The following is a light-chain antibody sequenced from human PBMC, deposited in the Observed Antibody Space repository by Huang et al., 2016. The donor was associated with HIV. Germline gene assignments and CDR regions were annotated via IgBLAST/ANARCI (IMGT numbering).Light chain of an antibody. CDR2: GAS. CDR3: QQYGSSPLT. CDR1: QSVGSNY. J-gene: IGKJ4*01. Sequence: ENVLTQSPGTLSLSPGERAVLSCRASQSVGSNYFAWYQQKPGKPPRLLIFGASSRATGIPDTFSGSGSGTDFTLIISRLEPEDFAVYYCQQYGSSPLTFGGGTKVELK. V-gene: IGKV3-20*01.